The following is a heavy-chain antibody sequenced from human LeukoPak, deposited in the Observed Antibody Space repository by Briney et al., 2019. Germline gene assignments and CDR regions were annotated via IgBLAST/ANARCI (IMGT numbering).Heavy chain of an antibody. J-gene: IGHJ3*02. CDR2: INPDSGGT. CDR1: GYTFTDYY. V-gene: IGHV1-2*02. Sequence: ASVKVSCKTSGYTFTDYYMHWVRQAPGQGLEWMGWINPDSGGTSYAQKFQGRVTMTRDTSISTAYMELRSLRSDDTAVYYCARGRFGVRDHMEVLGIWGQGTMVTVSS. D-gene: IGHD3-10*01. CDR3: ARGRFGVRDHMEVLGI.